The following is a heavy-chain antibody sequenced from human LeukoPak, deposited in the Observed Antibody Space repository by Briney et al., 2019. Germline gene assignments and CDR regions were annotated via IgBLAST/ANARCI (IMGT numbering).Heavy chain of an antibody. CDR1: GGSISTYY. CDR2: VYYSGST. CDR3: AKVWRPSGVVIRDAFDI. J-gene: IGHJ3*02. Sequence: SETLSLTCTVSGGSISTYYWSWIRQPPGKGLEWIGYVYYSGSTNYNPSLMGRVTMSVDTSKKQFSLKLSSVTAADTAVYYCAKVWRPSGVVIRDAFDIWGQGTMVTVSS. D-gene: IGHD3-3*01. V-gene: IGHV4-59*01.